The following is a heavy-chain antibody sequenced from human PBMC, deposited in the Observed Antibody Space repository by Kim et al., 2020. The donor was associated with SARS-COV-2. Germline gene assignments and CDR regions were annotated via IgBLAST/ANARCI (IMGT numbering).Heavy chain of an antibody. D-gene: IGHD5-12*01. J-gene: IGHJ4*02. Sequence: GGSLRLSCAASGFTFSSYGMHWVRQAPGKGLEWVAVISYDGSNKYYADSVKGRFTISRDNSKNTLYLQMNSLRAEDTAVYYCAKRGDGYKESFDYWGQGTLVTVSS. CDR1: GFTFSSYG. CDR2: ISYDGSNK. V-gene: IGHV3-30*18. CDR3: AKRGDGYKESFDY.